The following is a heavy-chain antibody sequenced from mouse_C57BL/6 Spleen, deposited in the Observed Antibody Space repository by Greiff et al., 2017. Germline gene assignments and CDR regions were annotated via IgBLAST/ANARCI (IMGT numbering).Heavy chain of an antibody. Sequence: EVQLQQSGPELVKPGASVKLSCKASGYTFTDYYMNWVKQSHGQRLEWIGEINPDSGNTSYNKKFKGKATLTVEKSSSTAYMQLRSLTSEDSAVYYCAREGCYYIDDWGKGTMGTVSA. V-gene: IGHV1-26*01. D-gene: IGHD2-12*01. CDR2: INPDSGNT. CDR1: GYTFTDYY. CDR3: AREGCYYIDD. J-gene: IGHJ3*01.